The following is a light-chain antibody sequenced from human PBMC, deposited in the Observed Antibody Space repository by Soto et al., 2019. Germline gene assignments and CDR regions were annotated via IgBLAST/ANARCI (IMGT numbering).Light chain of an antibody. V-gene: IGKV3-20*01. Sequence: EIVLTQSPGTLSLSQGERATLSCRASQTVSSNFLAWFQQKPGQAPRFVIYGASTRATGIPDRFSGSGSGTDFTLTISRLEPEDFAVYYCQQYCSSPLTFGGGTKVEIK. CDR3: QQYCSSPLT. CDR2: GAS. J-gene: IGKJ4*01. CDR1: QTVSSNF.